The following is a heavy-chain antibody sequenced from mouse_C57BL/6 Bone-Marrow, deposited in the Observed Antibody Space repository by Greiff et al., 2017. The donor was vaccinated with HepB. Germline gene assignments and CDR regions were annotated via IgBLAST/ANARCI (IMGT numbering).Heavy chain of an antibody. CDR3: AREWITTRDDFDY. Sequence: DVMLVESGGGLVKPGGSLKLSCAASGFTFSSYAMSWVRQTPEKRLEWVATISDGGSYTYYPDNVKGRFTISRDNAKNNLYLQMSHLKSEDTAMYYCAREWITTRDDFDYWGQGTTLTVSS. V-gene: IGHV5-4*01. CDR1: GFTFSSYA. CDR2: ISDGGSYT. D-gene: IGHD2-4*01. J-gene: IGHJ2*01.